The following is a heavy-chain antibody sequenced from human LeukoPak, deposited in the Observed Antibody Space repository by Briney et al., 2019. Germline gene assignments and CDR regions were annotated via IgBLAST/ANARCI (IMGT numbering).Heavy chain of an antibody. CDR1: GFTFSSYA. CDR2: ISGSGGST. J-gene: IGHJ4*02. CDR3: ARGGVDYYGSGTYYLMYYFDY. Sequence: TGGSLRLSCAASGFTFSSYAMSWVRQAPGKGLEWVSAISGSGGSTHYAGSVKGRFTISRDNSKNTLYLQMNSLRAEDTAVYFCARGGVDYYGSGTYYLMYYFDYWGQGALVTVSS. D-gene: IGHD3-10*01. V-gene: IGHV3-23*01.